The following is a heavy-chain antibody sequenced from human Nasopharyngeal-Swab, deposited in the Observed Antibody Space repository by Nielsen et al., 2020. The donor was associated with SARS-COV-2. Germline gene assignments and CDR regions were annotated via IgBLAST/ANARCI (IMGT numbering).Heavy chain of an antibody. CDR3: ARGGYGDLLFLFDY. CDR1: GFTFSSYD. Sequence: GGSLRLSCAASGFTFSSYDMHWVRQATGKGLEWVSAIGTAGDTYYPGSVKGRFTISRDNAKNSLYLQMNSLRAEDTAVYYCARGGYGDLLFLFDYWGQGTLVTVSS. J-gene: IGHJ4*02. V-gene: IGHV3-13*01. D-gene: IGHD4-17*01. CDR2: IGTAGDT.